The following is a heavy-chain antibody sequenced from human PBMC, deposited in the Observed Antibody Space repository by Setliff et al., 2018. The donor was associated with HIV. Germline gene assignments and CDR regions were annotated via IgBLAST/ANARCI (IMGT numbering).Heavy chain of an antibody. CDR1: GYTFSDYA. CDR2: IIPIVNIA. Sequence: SVKVSCKASGYTFSDYAITWVRQAPGQGLEWMGGIIPIVNIANYAQKFQGRVIITADKSTSTAYMELSSLRSEDTAVYYCARVAGGYYFDYWGQGTLVTVSS. J-gene: IGHJ4*02. V-gene: IGHV1-69*10. CDR3: ARVAGGYYFDY.